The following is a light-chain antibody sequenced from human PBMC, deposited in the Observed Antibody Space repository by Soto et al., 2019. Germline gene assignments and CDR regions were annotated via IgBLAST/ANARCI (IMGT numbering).Light chain of an antibody. J-gene: IGKJ4*01. CDR3: QQYNTYPLN. CDR1: QSVSGW. CDR2: KAS. V-gene: IGKV1-5*03. Sequence: DIQMTQSPSTLSVSVGDRVTITCRASQSVSGWLAWYQQKPGTAPKVLIYKASKLESGVPSRFSGRGAGTEFTLTISSLQPDDFAAYYCQQYNTYPLNFGGGTRVEIK.